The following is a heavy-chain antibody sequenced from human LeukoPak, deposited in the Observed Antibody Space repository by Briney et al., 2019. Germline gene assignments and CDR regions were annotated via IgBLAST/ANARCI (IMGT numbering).Heavy chain of an antibody. J-gene: IGHJ3*02. CDR1: GYSFTSYW. CDR2: IYPGDSDT. D-gene: IGHD3-22*01. V-gene: IGHV5-51*01. Sequence: GESLKISCKGSGYSFTSYWIGWVRQMPGKGPEWMGIIYPGDSDTRYSPSLQGQVTISADKSISTAYLQWSSLKASDTAMYYCASNYDSSGYPDAFDIWGQGTMVTVSS. CDR3: ASNYDSSGYPDAFDI.